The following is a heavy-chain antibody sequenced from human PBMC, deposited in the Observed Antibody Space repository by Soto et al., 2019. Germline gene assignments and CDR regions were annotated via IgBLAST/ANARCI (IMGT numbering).Heavy chain of an antibody. CDR2: ISGSGGSA. D-gene: IGHD6-19*01. CDR3: ANLAGGWYEAFGI. CDR1: GFTFSSYA. J-gene: IGHJ3*02. Sequence: EVQLLESGGGLVQPGGSLRLSCAASGFTFSSYAMTWVRQAPGKGLEWVSSISGSGGSAYYADSVKGRFTISRDNSKNTLALQINSLRAEATAVYYCANLAGGWYEAFGIWGQGTMVTVSS. V-gene: IGHV3-23*01.